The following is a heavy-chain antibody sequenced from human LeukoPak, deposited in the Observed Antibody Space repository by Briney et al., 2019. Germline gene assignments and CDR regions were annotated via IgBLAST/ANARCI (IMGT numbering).Heavy chain of an antibody. CDR3: AKDRRAAAGTFDY. CDR2: ISYGGSNK. V-gene: IGHV3-30*18. CDR1: GFTFSSYG. D-gene: IGHD6-13*01. Sequence: GRSLRLSCAASGFTFSSYGMHWVRQAPGKGLEWVAVISYGGSNKYYADSVKGRFTISRDNSKNTLYLQMNSLRAEDTAVYYCAKDRRAAAGTFDYWGQGTLVTVSS. J-gene: IGHJ4*02.